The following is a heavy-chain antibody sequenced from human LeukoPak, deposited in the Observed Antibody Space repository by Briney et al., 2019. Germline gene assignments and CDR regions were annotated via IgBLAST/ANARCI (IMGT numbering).Heavy chain of an antibody. V-gene: IGHV4-59*01. CDR3: ARLGADNAFDI. J-gene: IGHJ3*02. CDR1: GGSISSYY. CDR2: IYYSGST. Sequence: PSETLSLTCTVSGGSISSYYWSWIRQPPGQGLEWIGYIYYSGSTNYNPSLKRRVTISVDTSKNHFSLKLSSVPAADTAVYYGARLGADNAFDIWGQGTMVTVSS. D-gene: IGHD3-16*01.